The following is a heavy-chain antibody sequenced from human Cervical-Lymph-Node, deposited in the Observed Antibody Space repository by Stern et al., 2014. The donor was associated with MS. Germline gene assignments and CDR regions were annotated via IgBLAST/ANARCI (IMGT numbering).Heavy chain of an antibody. CDR2: INSDGSRT. CDR1: GFTFSNYW. Sequence: EDQLGESGGGLVQPGGSLRLSCAASGFTFSNYWMHWVRQAPGKGLVWVSHINSDGSRTSYAVSVKGGLSISGDNAKNTRCLQMHSLRAEDTAVYYCARSWELAFDSWGQGTLVTVPP. CDR3: ARSWELAFDS. D-gene: IGHD1-26*01. J-gene: IGHJ4*02. V-gene: IGHV3-74*02.